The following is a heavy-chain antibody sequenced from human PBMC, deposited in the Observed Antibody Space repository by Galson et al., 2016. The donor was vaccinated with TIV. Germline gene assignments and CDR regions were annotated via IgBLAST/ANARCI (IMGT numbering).Heavy chain of an antibody. V-gene: IGHV1-2*02. J-gene: IGHJ4*02. CDR1: GYSFIAYY. CDR2: INPYSGGT. CDR3: ARIPPFYSHGSGYYEGDYIDY. Sequence: SVKVSCKASGYSFIAYYMHWVRQAPGKGLEWMGWINPYSGGTHYAQKFQGRVTMTRDTSITTAYMDLGRLTSDDTAVYYCARIPPFYSHGSGYYEGDYIDYGGQGTLFTVSS. D-gene: IGHD3-22*01.